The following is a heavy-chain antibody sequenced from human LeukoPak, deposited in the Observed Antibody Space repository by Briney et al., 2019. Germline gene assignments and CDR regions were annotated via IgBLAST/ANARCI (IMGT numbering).Heavy chain of an antibody. CDR3: AKDYMGSSWITSFDY. D-gene: IGHD3-16*01. J-gene: IGHJ4*02. V-gene: IGHV3-23*01. CDR2: VSASGGFT. Sequence: PGGSLRLSCAASGFTFSSYAMSWVRQAPGQGLEWVSGVSASGGFTYYADSVKGRITISRDNSKNTLYLQMNSLRAEDTAVYYCAKDYMGSSWITSFDYWGQGTLVTVSS. CDR1: GFTFSSYA.